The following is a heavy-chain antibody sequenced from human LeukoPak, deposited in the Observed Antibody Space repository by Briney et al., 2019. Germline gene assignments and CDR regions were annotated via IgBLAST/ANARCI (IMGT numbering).Heavy chain of an antibody. Sequence: ASVKVSCKVSGYTLTELSMHWVRQAPGKGLEWMGGFDPEDGETIYAQKFQGRVTMTEDTSTDTAYMELSSLRSEDTAVYYCAHASYDLDASDIWGQGTMVTVSS. D-gene: IGHD2/OR15-2a*01. V-gene: IGHV1-24*01. CDR2: FDPEDGET. CDR1: GYTLTELS. CDR3: AHASYDLDASDI. J-gene: IGHJ3*02.